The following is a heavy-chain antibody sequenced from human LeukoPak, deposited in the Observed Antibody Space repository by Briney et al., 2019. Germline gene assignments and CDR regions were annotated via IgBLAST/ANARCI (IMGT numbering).Heavy chain of an antibody. J-gene: IGHJ4*02. CDR3: ANHFACGATTCPSFDH. CDR2: ISHSGYDI. D-gene: IGHD2-21*01. Sequence: PGGSLRLSCEASGFTFSRYSMNWVRQAPGQGPEWVASISHSGYDIYYADSVKGRFTISRDNAKNSLSLQMNNLRAEDTGVYYCANHFACGATTCPSFDHWGQGTLVTVSS. CDR1: GFTFSRYS. V-gene: IGHV3-21*01.